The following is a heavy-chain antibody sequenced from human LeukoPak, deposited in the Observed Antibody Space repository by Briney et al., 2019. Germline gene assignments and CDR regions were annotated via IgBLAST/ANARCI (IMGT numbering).Heavy chain of an antibody. CDR3: ARGAQNTIFGVVILYYFDY. CDR1: GFTFSDYY. CDR2: ISSSGSTI. D-gene: IGHD3-3*01. Sequence: GGSLRLSCAASGFTFSDYYMSWIRQAPGKGLEWVSYISSSGSTIYYADSVKGRFTISRDNAKNSLYLQMNSLRAEDTAVYYCARGAQNTIFGVVILYYFDYWGQGTLVTVSS. J-gene: IGHJ4*02. V-gene: IGHV3-11*04.